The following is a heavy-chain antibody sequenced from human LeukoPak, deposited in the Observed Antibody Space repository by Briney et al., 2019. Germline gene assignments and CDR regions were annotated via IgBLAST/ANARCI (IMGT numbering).Heavy chain of an antibody. CDR3: ARQLRQWLVNWFDP. Sequence: SETLSLTCAVYGGSFSGYYWSWIRQPPGKGLEWIGEINYSGSTNYNPSLKSRVTISVDTSKNQFSLKLSSVTAADTAVYYCARQLRQWLVNWFDPWGQGTLVTVSS. CDR2: INYSGST. J-gene: IGHJ5*02. D-gene: IGHD6-19*01. CDR1: GGSFSGYY. V-gene: IGHV4-34*01.